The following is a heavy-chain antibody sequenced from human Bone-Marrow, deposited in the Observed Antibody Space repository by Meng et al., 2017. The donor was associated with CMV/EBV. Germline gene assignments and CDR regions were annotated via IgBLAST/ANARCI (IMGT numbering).Heavy chain of an antibody. CDR3: AREGEQDIVVVPAAYRGLYYYYGMDV. D-gene: IGHD2-2*01. V-gene: IGHV3-21*01. CDR2: ISSSSSYI. J-gene: IGHJ6*01. Sequence: GGSLRLSCAASGFTFSSYSMNRVRQAPGKGLEWVSSISSSSSYIYYADSVKGRFTISRDNAKNSLYLQMNSLRAEDTAVYYCAREGEQDIVVVPAAYRGLYYYYGMDVWGQGTTVTVSS. CDR1: GFTFSSYS.